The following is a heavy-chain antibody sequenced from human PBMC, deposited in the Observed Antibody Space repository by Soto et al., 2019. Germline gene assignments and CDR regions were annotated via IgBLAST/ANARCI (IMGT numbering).Heavy chain of an antibody. Sequence: SETLSLTCTVSGGSISSSIYYWGWIRQPPGKGLEWIGSIYYSGSTYYNPSLKSRVTISVDTSKNQFSLKLSSVTAADTAVYYCARQGGSSSGWYNYYYYYGMDVWGQGTTVTVSS. CDR1: GGSISSSIYY. CDR3: ARQGGSSSGWYNYYYYYGMDV. CDR2: IYYSGST. J-gene: IGHJ6*02. D-gene: IGHD6-19*01. V-gene: IGHV4-39*01.